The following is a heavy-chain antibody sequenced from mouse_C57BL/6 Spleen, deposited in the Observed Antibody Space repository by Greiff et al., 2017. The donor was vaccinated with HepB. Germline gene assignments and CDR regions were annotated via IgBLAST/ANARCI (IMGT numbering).Heavy chain of an antibody. CDR2: ILPGSGST. D-gene: IGHD2-14*01. V-gene: IGHV1-9*01. J-gene: IGHJ4*01. CDR1: GYTFTGYW. Sequence: QVQLKQSGAELMKPGASVKLSCKATGYTFTGYWIEWVKQRPGHGLEWIGEILPGSGSTNYNEKFKGKATFTADTSSNTAYMQLSSLTTEDSAIYYCARVTATYYRYYYAMDYWGQGTSVTVSS. CDR3: ARVTATYYRYYYAMDY.